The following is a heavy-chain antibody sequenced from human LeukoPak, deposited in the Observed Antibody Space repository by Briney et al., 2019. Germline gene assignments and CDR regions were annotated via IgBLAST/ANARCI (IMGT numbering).Heavy chain of an antibody. V-gene: IGHV4-4*07. CDR2: IYTSGST. CDR3: ARESGCSSTSCWGLWRYYYMDV. Sequence: PSETLSLTCTVSGGSISSYYWSWIRQPAGKGLEWIGRIYTSGSTNYNPSRKSRVTMSVDTSKNQFSLKLSSVTAADTAVYYCARESGCSSTSCWGLWRYYYMDVWGKGATVTISS. CDR1: GGSISSYY. D-gene: IGHD2-2*01. J-gene: IGHJ6*03.